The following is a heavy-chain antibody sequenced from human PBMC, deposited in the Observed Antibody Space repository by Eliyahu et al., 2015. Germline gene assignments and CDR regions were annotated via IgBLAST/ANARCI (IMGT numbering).Heavy chain of an antibody. CDR1: GGSISSGGYY. D-gene: IGHD3-16*01. V-gene: IGHV4-31*03. CDR3: ARASRYYDYIWGSSXYFDY. CDR2: IYYSGST. Sequence: QVQLQESGPGLVKPSQTLFLTCTVSGGSISSGGYYXSWIRQHPGKGLEWIGYIYYSGSTYYNPSLKSRVTISVDTSKNQFSLKLSSVTAADTAVYYCARASRYYDYIWGSSXYFDYWGQGTLVTVSS. J-gene: IGHJ4*02.